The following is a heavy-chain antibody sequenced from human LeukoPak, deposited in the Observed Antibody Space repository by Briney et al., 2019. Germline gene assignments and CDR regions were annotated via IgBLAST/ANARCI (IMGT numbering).Heavy chain of an antibody. D-gene: IGHD4-17*01. V-gene: IGHV3-11*01. CDR1: GLTFSDTN. Sequence: PGGSLRLSCVASGLTFSDTNLAWIRQAPGKGLEWISYIRRVPTDLYYADSVKGRLTITRDNAKNSLYLQMNSLRAEDTANYYCARRARDFGDSHAFDVWGQGTMVTVSS. CDR2: IRRVPTDL. J-gene: IGHJ3*01. CDR3: ARRARDFGDSHAFDV.